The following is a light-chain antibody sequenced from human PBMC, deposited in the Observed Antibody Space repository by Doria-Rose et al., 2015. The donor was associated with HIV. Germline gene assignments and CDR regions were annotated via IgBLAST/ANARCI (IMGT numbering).Light chain of an antibody. CDR1: QSVLYSSNNKNY. CDR3: QQYYSGYT. V-gene: IGKV4-1*01. J-gene: IGKJ2*01. Sequence: TQSPDALAVSLGERATLNCKSSQSVLYSSNNKNYLAWYQHKPGQPPKLLIYWASTRESGVPDRFSGSGSGTDFPLTISSLHAEDVAVYYCQQYYSGYTVGQGTQRELK. CDR2: WAS.